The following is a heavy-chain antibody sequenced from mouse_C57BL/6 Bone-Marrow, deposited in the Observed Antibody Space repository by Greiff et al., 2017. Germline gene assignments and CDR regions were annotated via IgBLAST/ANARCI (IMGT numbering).Heavy chain of an antibody. J-gene: IGHJ2*01. CDR3: AREGWFDY. CDR1: GYAFSSSW. D-gene: IGHD2-3*01. Sequence: QVQLQQSGPELVKPGASVKISCKASGYAFSSSWMNWVKQRPGTGLEWIGRIYPGDGDTNYNGKFKGKATLTAAKYSSTAYMQLSSLTSEDSAVYFCAREGWFDYWGQGTTLTVAS. CDR2: IYPGDGDT. V-gene: IGHV1-82*01.